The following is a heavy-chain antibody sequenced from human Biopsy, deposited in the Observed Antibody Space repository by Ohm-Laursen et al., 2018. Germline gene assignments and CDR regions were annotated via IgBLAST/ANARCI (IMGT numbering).Heavy chain of an antibody. J-gene: IGHJ5*01. CDR3: TRDLQTRDETFDS. CDR2: ISGLNGIK. V-gene: IGHV1-18*01. CDR1: GYTYSDYG. D-gene: IGHD4-11*01. Sequence: ASVKASCKTSGYTYSDYGVSWVRQAPGQGLEWVGWISGLNGIKTSASKFQGRLTMTTDRSASTAYMELRGLRSDDTAVYYCTRDLQTRDETFDSWGQGTLVIVSS.